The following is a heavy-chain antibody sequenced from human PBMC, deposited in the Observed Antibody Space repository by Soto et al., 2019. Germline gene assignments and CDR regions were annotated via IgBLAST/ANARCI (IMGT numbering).Heavy chain of an antibody. CDR2: ISYDGSNK. CDR3: AKDPIYGDYEERYFQH. D-gene: IGHD4-17*01. J-gene: IGHJ1*01. V-gene: IGHV3-30*18. CDR1: GFTFSSYG. Sequence: GGSLRLSCAASGFTFSSYGMHWVRQAPGMGLEWVAVISYDGSNKYYADSVKGRFTISRDNSKNTLYLQMNSLRAEDTAVYYCAKDPIYGDYEERYFQHWGQGTLVTVSS.